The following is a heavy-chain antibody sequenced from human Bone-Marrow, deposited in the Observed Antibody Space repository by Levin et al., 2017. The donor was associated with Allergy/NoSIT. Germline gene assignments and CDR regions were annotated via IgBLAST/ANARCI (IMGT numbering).Heavy chain of an antibody. CDR2: IFHTGSA. CDR3: TRDGGY. D-gene: IGHD3-16*01. V-gene: IGHV4-38-2*02. J-gene: IGHJ4*02. Sequence: SETLSLTCDVSGLSINSGYYWGWIRQPPGKGLEWIASIFHTGSAYYNTSLMSRATRSVDTFKNQFFLRLSSVTAADTAMYYCTRDGGYWGQGTLVTVSS. CDR1: GLSINSGYY.